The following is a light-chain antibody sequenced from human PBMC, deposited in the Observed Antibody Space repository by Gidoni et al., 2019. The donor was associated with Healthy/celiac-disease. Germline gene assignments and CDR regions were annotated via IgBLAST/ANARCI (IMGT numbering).Light chain of an antibody. CDR1: HSVSSD. CDR2: DAY. J-gene: IGKJ4*01. Sequence: DIVLTSSPATLSLSAGERAILSRRASHSVSSDLAWYQQKRGQARRLLNYDAYNRATGIPARCSGSGYGTYFTLTISRLEHEDVAVYCWQQRSNWPLNFGGGTKVEIK. V-gene: IGKV3-11*01. CDR3: QQRSNWPLN.